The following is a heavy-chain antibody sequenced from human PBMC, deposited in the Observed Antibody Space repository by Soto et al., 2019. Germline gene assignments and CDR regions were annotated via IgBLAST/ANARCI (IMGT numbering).Heavy chain of an antibody. CDR3: ARGRQAVGLEY. V-gene: IGHV4-4*07. CDR2: VYIGGET. CDR1: GDSISSDY. J-gene: IGHJ4*02. D-gene: IGHD1-26*01. Sequence: SETLTLTCTVSGDSISSDYWSWIRQPAGKGLEWIGRVYIGGETNYNPSLKSRLTMSLDTSTHQFSMKLTSLTAADTAVYQCARGRQAVGLEYWGLGTLGTVS.